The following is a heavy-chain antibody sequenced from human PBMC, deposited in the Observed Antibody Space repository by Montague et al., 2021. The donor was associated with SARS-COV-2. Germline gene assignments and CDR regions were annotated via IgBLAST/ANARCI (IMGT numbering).Heavy chain of an antibody. Sequence: SETLSLTCTVSGGSISSSSYYWGWICQPPGKGLEWIGCIYYSGSTYYNPSLKSRVTISVDTSKNQFSLKLSSVTAADTAVYYGARDLAGYYGSGSYGGMDVGGQGTTVTVSS. V-gene: IGHV4-39*07. CDR2: IYYSGST. D-gene: IGHD3-10*01. CDR1: GGSISSSSYY. CDR3: ARDLAGYYGSGSYGGMDV. J-gene: IGHJ6*02.